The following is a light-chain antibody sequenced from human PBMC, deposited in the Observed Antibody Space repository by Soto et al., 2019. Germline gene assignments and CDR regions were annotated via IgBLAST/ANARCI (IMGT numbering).Light chain of an antibody. J-gene: IGKJ5*01. V-gene: IGKV3-15*01. CDR3: HLYINLPVS. CDR1: QGVTTN. Sequence: SPATLSVSPGERATLSCRAGQGVTTNFAWYQQKSGQSPRLLIYDVSIRATGVPARFSGTGSETDFTLTISGLQSEDSAVYFLHLYINLPVSFVQGTR. CDR2: DVS.